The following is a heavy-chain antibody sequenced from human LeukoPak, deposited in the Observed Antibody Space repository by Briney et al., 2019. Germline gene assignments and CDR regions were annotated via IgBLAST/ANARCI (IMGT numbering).Heavy chain of an antibody. CDR3: ARDWADVDCSGGSCYLSPQSVYYYYGMDV. D-gene: IGHD2-15*01. CDR2: IWYDGSNK. Sequence: PGGSLRLSCAASGFTFSSYGMHWVRQAPGKGLEWVAVIWYDGSNKYYADSVKGRFTISRDNSKNTLYLQMNSLRAEDTAVYYCARDWADVDCSGGSCYLSPQSVYYYYGMDVWGQGTTVTVSS. V-gene: IGHV3-33*01. J-gene: IGHJ6*02. CDR1: GFTFSSYG.